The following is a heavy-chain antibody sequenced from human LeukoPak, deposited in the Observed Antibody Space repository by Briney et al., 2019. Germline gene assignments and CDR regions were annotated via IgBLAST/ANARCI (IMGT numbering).Heavy chain of an antibody. CDR3: ATYKYDYVWGNQHFDY. CDR2: INYRGST. D-gene: IGHD3-16*01. J-gene: IGHJ4*02. Sequence: PSETLSLTCSDSGGSISSDTYYRAWIRQPPGKGLEYIGSINYRGSTYYNPSLKSRVTLSVDTSKNQFSLKLNSVTAADTAVYYCATYKYDYVWGNQHFDYWGQGTLVAVSS. CDR1: GGSISSDTYY. V-gene: IGHV4-39*07.